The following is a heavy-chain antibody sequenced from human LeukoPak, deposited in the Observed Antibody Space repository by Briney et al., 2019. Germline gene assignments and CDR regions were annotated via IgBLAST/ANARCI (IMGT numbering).Heavy chain of an antibody. CDR3: ARVQRQWLGFDY. CDR2: ISGSGGST. Sequence: GGSLRLSCAASGFTFSSYAMSWVRQAPGKGLEWVSAISGSGGSTYYADSVKGRFTISRDNSKNTLYLQMNNLRAADTAVYYCARVQRQWLGFDYWGPGTLVTVSS. J-gene: IGHJ4*02. V-gene: IGHV3-23*01. CDR1: GFTFSSYA. D-gene: IGHD6-19*01.